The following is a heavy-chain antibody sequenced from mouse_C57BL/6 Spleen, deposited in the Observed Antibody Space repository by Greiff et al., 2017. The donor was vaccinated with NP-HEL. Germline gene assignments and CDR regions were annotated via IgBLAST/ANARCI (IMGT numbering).Heavy chain of an antibody. Sequence: VQLQESGAELVRPGASVKLSCKASGYTFTDYYINWVKQRPGQGLEWIARIYPGSGNTYYNEKFKGKATLTAEKSSSTAYMQLSSLTSEDSAVYFCARTGALGSDYWGQGTTLTVSS. CDR2: IYPGSGNT. D-gene: IGHD3-3*01. V-gene: IGHV1-76*01. CDR1: GYTFTDYY. J-gene: IGHJ2*01. CDR3: ARTGALGSDY.